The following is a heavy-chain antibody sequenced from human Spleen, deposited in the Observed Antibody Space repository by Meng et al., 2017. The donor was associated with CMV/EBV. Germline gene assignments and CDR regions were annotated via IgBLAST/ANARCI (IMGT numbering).Heavy chain of an antibody. V-gene: IGHV1-18*01. CDR3: ATGNIGWFDP. D-gene: IGHD1/OR15-1a*01. CDR1: VHPFSTSG. CDR2: TRTSDEKT. Sequence: VSCMASVHPFSTSGVTWVRPAPGRGLQWVAWTRTSDEKTRYGQTFEGRVTLTTDTSTTTAYMELRRLTSDDTAVYYCATGNIGWFDPWGQGTLVTVSS. J-gene: IGHJ5*02.